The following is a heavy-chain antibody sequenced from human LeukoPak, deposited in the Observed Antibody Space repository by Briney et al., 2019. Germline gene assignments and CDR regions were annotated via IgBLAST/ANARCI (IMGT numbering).Heavy chain of an antibody. J-gene: IGHJ4*02. CDR1: GGSISSYY. CDR2: IYYSGST. Sequence: PSETLSLTCTVSGGSISSYYWSWIRQAPGKGLEWIGYIYYSGSTNYNPSLKSRVTISVDTSKNQFSLKLSSVTAADTAVYYCVRYSGTYSGPSPTFDYWGQGTLVTVSS. D-gene: IGHD1-26*01. CDR3: VRYSGTYSGPSPTFDY. V-gene: IGHV4-59*01.